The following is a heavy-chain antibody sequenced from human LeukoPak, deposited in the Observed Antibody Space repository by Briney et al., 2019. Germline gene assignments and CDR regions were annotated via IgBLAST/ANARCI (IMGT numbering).Heavy chain of an antibody. J-gene: IGHJ4*02. V-gene: IGHV3-30-3*01. CDR1: GFSFSNYS. CDR2: MSYDGSNI. CDR3: ARHQPGGGLDY. Sequence: GGSLRLSCAASGFSFSNYSMEWVRQAPGKGLEWMTYMSYDGSNIRYLASVKGRFTISRDNSKKTVYLEMNSLRPEDTAIYYCARHQPGGGLDYWGQGTLVIVSS. D-gene: IGHD3-16*01.